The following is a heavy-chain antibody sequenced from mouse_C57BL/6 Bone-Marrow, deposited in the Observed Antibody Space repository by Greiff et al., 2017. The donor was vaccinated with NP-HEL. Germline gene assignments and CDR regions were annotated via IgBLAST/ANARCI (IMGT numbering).Heavy chain of an antibody. J-gene: IGHJ4*01. CDR2: IYPGSGNT. Sequence: VQLQQSGAELVRPGASVKLSCKASGYTFTDYYINWVKQRPGQGLEWIARIYPGSGNTYYNEKFKGKATLTAEKSSSTAYMQLSSLTSEDSAVYFCAGDYGSSYYAMDYWGQGTSVTVSS. V-gene: IGHV1-76*01. CDR3: AGDYGSSYYAMDY. CDR1: GYTFTDYY. D-gene: IGHD1-1*01.